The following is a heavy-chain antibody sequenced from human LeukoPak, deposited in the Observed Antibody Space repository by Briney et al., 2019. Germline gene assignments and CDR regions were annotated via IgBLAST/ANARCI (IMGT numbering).Heavy chain of an antibody. D-gene: IGHD2-2*01. CDR3: ARDYCSSTSCLFDY. J-gene: IGHJ4*02. CDR1: GVTFSSYG. CDR2: IWNDGSNK. V-gene: IGHV3-33*01. Sequence: GRSLRLSCAASGVTFSSYGMHWVRQAPGQGLEWVAVIWNDGSNKYYVDSVKGRFTISRDNSRNTLYLQMNSLRTEDTAVYYCARDYCSSTSCLFDYWGQGTLVTVSS.